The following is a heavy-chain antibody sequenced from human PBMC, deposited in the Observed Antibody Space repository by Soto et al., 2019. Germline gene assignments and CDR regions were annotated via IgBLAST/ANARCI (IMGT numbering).Heavy chain of an antibody. CDR2: IHHSGST. V-gene: IGHV4-4*02. CDR1: GASISSEQS. D-gene: IGHD6-19*01. Sequence: SETLSLTCAVSGASISSEQSWSWVRQPPGKGLEWIGEIHHSGSTNNNPSLKSRVTMSVDKSKNQFSLMLSSVTAADAAVYYCARSFGWYAIDQWGQGTLVTVSS. CDR3: ARSFGWYAIDQ. J-gene: IGHJ1*01.